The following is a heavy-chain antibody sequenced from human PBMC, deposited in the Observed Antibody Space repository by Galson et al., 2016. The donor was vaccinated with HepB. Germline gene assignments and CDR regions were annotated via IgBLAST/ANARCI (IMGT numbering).Heavy chain of an antibody. CDR1: GGSVSGPYYY. D-gene: IGHD3-16*01. V-gene: IGHV4-61*01. Sequence: SETLSLTCNVSGGSVSGPYYYWSWIRQPPGKGLEYIGHIFYSGRTTYNPSLRSRVTISLDTSENQFSLRLSSVTAADTALYYCAREVSHDNPAWGSYGMDVWGQGTTVTVSS. CDR3: AREVSHDNPAWGSYGMDV. J-gene: IGHJ6*02. CDR2: IFYSGRT.